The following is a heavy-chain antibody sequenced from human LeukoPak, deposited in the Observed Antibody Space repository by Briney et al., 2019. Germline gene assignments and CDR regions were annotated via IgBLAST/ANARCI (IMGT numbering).Heavy chain of an antibody. Sequence: GGSLRLSCAASGFTFSSYAMSWVRQAPGKGLEWVSAISGSGGSTYYADSVKGRFTISRDNSKNTLYLQMNSLRAEDTAVYYCAKDFWDLWSGYSIDYWGQGTLVTVSS. D-gene: IGHD3-3*01. J-gene: IGHJ4*02. CDR1: GFTFSSYA. CDR3: AKDFWDLWSGYSIDY. V-gene: IGHV3-23*01. CDR2: ISGSGGST.